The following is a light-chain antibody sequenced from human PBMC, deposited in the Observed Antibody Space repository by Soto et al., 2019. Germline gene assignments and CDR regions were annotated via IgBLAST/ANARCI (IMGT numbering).Light chain of an antibody. CDR2: DAS. Sequence: ELVLTESPATLALSLGERATLSCRASQSVSSYLAWYQQKPGQAPRLLIYDASNRDTGIPARFSGSGSGTDFTLTISSLEPEDFAVYYCQQRSNWRITFGQGTRLEIK. CDR3: QQRSNWRIT. V-gene: IGKV3-11*01. CDR1: QSVSSY. J-gene: IGKJ5*01.